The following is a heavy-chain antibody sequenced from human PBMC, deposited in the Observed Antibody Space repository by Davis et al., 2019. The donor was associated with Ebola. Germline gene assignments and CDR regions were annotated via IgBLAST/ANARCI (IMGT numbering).Heavy chain of an antibody. V-gene: IGHV4-59*12. CDR1: GGSFSGYY. D-gene: IGHD6-13*01. Sequence: MPGGSLRLSCAVYGGSFSGYYWSWIRQPPGKGLEWIGYIYYSGSTNYNPSLKSRVTISVDKSKNQFSLKLSSVTAADTAVYYCARVTQQQLYFDLWGRGTLVTVSS. CDR3: ARVTQQQLYFDL. J-gene: IGHJ2*01. CDR2: IYYSGST.